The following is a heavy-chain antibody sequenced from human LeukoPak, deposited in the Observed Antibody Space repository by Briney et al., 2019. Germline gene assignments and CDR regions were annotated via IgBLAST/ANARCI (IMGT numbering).Heavy chain of an antibody. V-gene: IGHV3-11*01. Sequence: GGSLRLSCAASGFTFSDYYMSWIRQAPGKGLEWVSYISSSGSTIYYADSVKGRFTISRDNANNSLYLQMNSLRAEDTAVYYCARAPTARYNWFDPWGQGTLVTVSS. CDR1: GFTFSDYY. D-gene: IGHD5-24*01. CDR3: ARAPTARYNWFDP. CDR2: ISSSGSTI. J-gene: IGHJ5*02.